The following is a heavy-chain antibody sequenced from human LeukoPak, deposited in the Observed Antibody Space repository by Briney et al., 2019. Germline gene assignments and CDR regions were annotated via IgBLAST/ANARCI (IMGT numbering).Heavy chain of an antibody. D-gene: IGHD5-18*01. CDR2: IYYSGST. CDR3: ASAQGYSYGSH. CDR1: GGSISSYY. Sequence: SETLSLTCTVSGGSISSYYWSWIRQPPGKGLEWIGYIYYSGSTDYNPSLKSRVTISVDTSKNQFSLKLSSVTAAGTAVYYCASAQGYSYGSHWGQGTLVTVSS. J-gene: IGHJ4*02. V-gene: IGHV4-59*01.